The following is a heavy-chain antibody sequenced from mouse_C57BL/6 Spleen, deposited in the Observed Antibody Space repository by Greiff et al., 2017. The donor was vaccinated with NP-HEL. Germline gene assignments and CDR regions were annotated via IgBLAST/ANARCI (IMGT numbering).Heavy chain of an antibody. V-gene: IGHV1-81*01. D-gene: IGHD1-1*01. J-gene: IGHJ4*01. CDR3: ARIPYYYGSYYYAMDY. CDR1: GYTFTSYG. Sequence: VKLMESGAELARPGASVKLSCKASGYTFTSYGISWVKQRTGQGLEWIGEIYPRSGNTYYNEKFKGKATLTADKSSSTAYMELRSLTSEDSAVYFCARIPYYYGSYYYAMDYWGQGTSVTVSS. CDR2: IYPRSGNT.